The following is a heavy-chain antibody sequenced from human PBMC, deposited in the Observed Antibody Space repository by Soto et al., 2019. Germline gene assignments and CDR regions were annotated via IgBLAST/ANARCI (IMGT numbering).Heavy chain of an antibody. D-gene: IGHD3-3*01. Sequence: GGSLRLSCAASGFTFSSYAMSWVRQAPGKGLEWVSAISGSGGSTYYADSVKGRFTISRDNSKNTLYLQMNSLRAEDTAVYYCAKGGDYDFWSGYTSVGSFYYHMDVWGKGTTVTVSS. CDR3: AKGGDYDFWSGYTSVGSFYYHMDV. V-gene: IGHV3-23*01. J-gene: IGHJ6*03. CDR2: ISGSGGST. CDR1: GFTFSSYA.